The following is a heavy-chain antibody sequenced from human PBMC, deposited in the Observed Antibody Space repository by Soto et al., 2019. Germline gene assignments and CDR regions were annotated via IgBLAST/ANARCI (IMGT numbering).Heavy chain of an antibody. V-gene: IGHV3-64D*08. CDR3: VKDQAYYYDSSGYPWFDP. CDR1: GFTFSSYA. CDR2: ISSNGGST. Sequence: SGGSLRLSCSASGFTFSSYAMHWVRQAPGKGLEYVSAISSNGGSTYYADSVKGRFTISRDNSKNTLYLQMSSLRAEDTAVYYCVKDQAYYYDSSGYPWFDPWGQGTLVTVSS. J-gene: IGHJ5*02. D-gene: IGHD3-22*01.